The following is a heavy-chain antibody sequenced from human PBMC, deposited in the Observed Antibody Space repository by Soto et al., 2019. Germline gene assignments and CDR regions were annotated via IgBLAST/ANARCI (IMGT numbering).Heavy chain of an antibody. CDR1: GGSISSSSYY. Sequence: SETLSLTCTVSGGSISSSSYYWGWIRQPPGKRLEWIGSIYYSGSTYYNPSLKSRVTISVDTSKNQFSLKMTSVSAADTAVYYCVILNGYCIRGSCQGHYAMDVWGQGTTVTVSS. CDR3: VILNGYCIRGSCQGHYAMDV. D-gene: IGHD2-15*01. J-gene: IGHJ6*02. V-gene: IGHV4-39*01. CDR2: IYYSGST.